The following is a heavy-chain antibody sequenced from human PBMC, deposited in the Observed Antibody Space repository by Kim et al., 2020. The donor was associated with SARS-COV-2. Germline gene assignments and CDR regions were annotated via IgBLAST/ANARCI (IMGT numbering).Heavy chain of an antibody. J-gene: IGHJ4*02. CDR2: INAANGNT. CDR1: GYSFTAYT. CDR3: ARGAYCRGGICFPPGGY. V-gene: IGHV1-3*01. Sequence: ASVKVSCKASGYSFTAYTIHWVRQAPGQRLEWMGWINAANGNTEFSQKFQGRVTSSRDTTATTVHMEVSSLRSEDMAVYYCARGAYCRGGICFPPGGYWGQGTLFTVSS. D-gene: IGHD2-15*01.